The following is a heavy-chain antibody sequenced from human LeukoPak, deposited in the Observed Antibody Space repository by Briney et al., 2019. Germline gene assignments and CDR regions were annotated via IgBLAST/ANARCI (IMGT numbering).Heavy chain of an antibody. CDR1: GFTLSDYY. CDR2: ITSSGNSI. V-gene: IGHV3-11*04. J-gene: IGHJ5*02. CDR3: AKDIPYSNVAARRYNYFDP. Sequence: GGSLRLSCAASGFTLSDYYMSWIRQAPGKGLEWISYITSSGNSIYDADSVKGRFTISRDNAKNSLYLQMNSLRAEDTAVYYCAKDIPYSNVAARRYNYFDPWGQGTLVTVSS. D-gene: IGHD6-6*01.